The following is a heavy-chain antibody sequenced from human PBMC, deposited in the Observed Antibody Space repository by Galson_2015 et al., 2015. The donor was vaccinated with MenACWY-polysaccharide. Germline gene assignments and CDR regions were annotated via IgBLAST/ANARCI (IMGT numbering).Heavy chain of an antibody. CDR3: SKDPNWDTSFGP. CDR1: GFTFSSYS. J-gene: IGHJ5*02. V-gene: IGHV3-48*01. D-gene: IGHD7-27*01. Sequence: CAASGFTFSSYSMNWVRQAPGKGLAWVSYISSGGTIYYADSVKGRFTISRDNAKNSLYLQIDSLRVEDTAVYYCSKDPNWDTSFGPWGQGTMVTVSS. CDR2: ISSGGTI.